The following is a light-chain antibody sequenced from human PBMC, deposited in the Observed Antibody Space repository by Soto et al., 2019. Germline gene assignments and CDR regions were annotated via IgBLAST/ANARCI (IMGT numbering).Light chain of an antibody. Sequence: QSVLTQPASVSASPGQSITISCTGTSSDVGGYNYVSWYQQHPGKAPKLMIYDVNNRPSGVSNRFSGSKSDNTASLTISGLQAEDEADYYCSSYTSSNNVLFGGGTKLTVL. CDR3: SSYTSSNNVL. V-gene: IGLV2-14*01. J-gene: IGLJ2*01. CDR1: SSDVGGYNY. CDR2: DVN.